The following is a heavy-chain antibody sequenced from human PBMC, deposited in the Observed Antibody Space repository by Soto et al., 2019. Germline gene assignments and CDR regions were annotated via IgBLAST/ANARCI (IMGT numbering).Heavy chain of an antibody. D-gene: IGHD3-10*01. J-gene: IGHJ4*01. Sequence: GESLKISCKGSGYSFTTYWIGWVRQMPGKGLEWMGIIYPGDSDTSYSPSFQGQVTISADKSISTAYLQWTGLKASDTAMYYCARRAYYYGSGSSDYFDYWGHGILVTVSS. CDR2: IYPGDSDT. V-gene: IGHV5-51*01. CDR1: GYSFTTYW. CDR3: ARRAYYYGSGSSDYFDY.